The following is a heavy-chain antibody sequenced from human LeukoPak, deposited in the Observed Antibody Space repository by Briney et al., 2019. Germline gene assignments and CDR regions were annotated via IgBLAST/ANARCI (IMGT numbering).Heavy chain of an antibody. CDR1: GYTFTSYY. J-gene: IGHJ4*02. CDR3: ARVRGFSDVPDFDY. V-gene: IGHV1-46*01. Sequence: ASVKVSCKASGYTFTSYYMHWVRQAPGQGLEWMGIINPSGGSTSYAQKFQGRVTITADKSTSTAYMELSSLRSEDTAVYYCARVRGFSDVPDFDYWGQGTLVTVSS. D-gene: IGHD1-14*01. CDR2: INPSGGST.